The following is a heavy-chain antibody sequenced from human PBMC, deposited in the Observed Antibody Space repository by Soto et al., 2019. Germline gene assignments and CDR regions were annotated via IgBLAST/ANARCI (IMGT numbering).Heavy chain of an antibody. CDR2: IIPIFGTA. V-gene: IGHV1-69*13. J-gene: IGHJ6*02. Sequence: SVKVSCKASGGTFSSYSISWVRHAPGQGLEWMGGIIPIFGTANYAQKFQGRVTITADESTSTAYMELSSLRSEDTAVYYCATTSADIVVVVAAIPSDYYYGMDVWGQGTTVTVSS. CDR1: GGTFSSYS. D-gene: IGHD2-15*01. CDR3: ATTSADIVVVVAAIPSDYYYGMDV.